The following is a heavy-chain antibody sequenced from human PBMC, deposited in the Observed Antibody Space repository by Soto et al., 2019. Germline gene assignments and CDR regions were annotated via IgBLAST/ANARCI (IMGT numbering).Heavy chain of an antibody. V-gene: IGHV3-21*01. CDR2: ISSSSSYI. D-gene: IGHD6-13*01. CDR3: ARDSPIDSGVSGFDY. J-gene: IGHJ4*02. CDR1: GFTFSSYS. Sequence: GGSLRLSCAASGFTFSSYSMNWVRQAPGKGLEWVSSISSSSSYIYYADSVKGRFTISRDNAKNSLYLQMNSLRAEDTAVYYCARDSPIDSGVSGFDYWGQGTLVTVSS.